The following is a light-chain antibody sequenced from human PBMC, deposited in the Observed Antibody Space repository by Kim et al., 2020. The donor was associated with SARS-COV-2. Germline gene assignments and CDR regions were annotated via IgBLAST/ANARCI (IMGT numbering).Light chain of an antibody. CDR3: QQYDISPLT. Sequence: EIVLTQSPGTLSLSPGERATLSCRASQSVSSSYLVWYQQKPGQAPRLLIYGASSRATGIPDRFSGSGSGTDFTLTISRLEPEDFAVYYCQQYDISPLTFGGGTKLEIK. CDR1: QSVSSSY. CDR2: GAS. J-gene: IGKJ4*01. V-gene: IGKV3-20*01.